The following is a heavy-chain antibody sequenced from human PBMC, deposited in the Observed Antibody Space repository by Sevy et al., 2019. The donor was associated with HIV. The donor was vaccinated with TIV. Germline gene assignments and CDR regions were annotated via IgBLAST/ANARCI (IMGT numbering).Heavy chain of an antibody. Sequence: GESLKISCKGSGYSFTSYWIGWVRQMPGKGLEWMGIIYPGDPDTRYSPSFQGQVTISADKSISTAYLQWSSLKASDTAMYYCASPNYYDSSGSFGAFDIWGQGTMVTVSS. CDR3: ASPNYYDSSGSFGAFDI. V-gene: IGHV5-51*01. CDR2: IYPGDPDT. D-gene: IGHD3-22*01. J-gene: IGHJ3*02. CDR1: GYSFTSYW.